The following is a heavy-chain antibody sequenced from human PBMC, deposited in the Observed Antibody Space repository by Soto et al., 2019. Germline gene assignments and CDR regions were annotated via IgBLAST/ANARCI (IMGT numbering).Heavy chain of an antibody. CDR3: ASEVGSLNWFDP. Sequence: EVQLVESGGGLVQPGGSLRLSCAASGFTFSSYSMNWVRQAPGKGLEWVSYISSSSSTIYYADSVKGRFTISRDNTKNIRYLQMNSLGDEDTAVYYCASEVGSLNWFDPWGQGTLVTVSS. CDR2: ISSSSSTI. CDR1: GFTFSSYS. V-gene: IGHV3-48*02. D-gene: IGHD1-26*01. J-gene: IGHJ5*02.